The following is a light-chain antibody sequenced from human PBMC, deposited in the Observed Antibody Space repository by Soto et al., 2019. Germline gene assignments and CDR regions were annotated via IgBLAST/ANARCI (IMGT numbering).Light chain of an antibody. V-gene: IGKV1-9*01. CDR3: QQLNSYPLT. J-gene: IGKJ4*01. CDR2: AAS. Sequence: IHLTHSPSSLSASVGDRVTITCRASQGISSYLAWYQQKPGKAPKLLIYAASTLQSGVPSRFSGSGSGTDFTLTISSLQPGDFATHYCQQLNSYPLTFGGGTKVDIK. CDR1: QGISSY.